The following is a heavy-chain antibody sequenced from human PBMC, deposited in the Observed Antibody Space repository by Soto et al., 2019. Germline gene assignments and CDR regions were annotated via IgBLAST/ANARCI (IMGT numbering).Heavy chain of an antibody. V-gene: IGHV3-73*01. J-gene: IGHJ3*02. CDR3: TRPNYDFWSGYYPTIDAFDI. CDR2: IRSKANSYAT. CDR1: GFTFSGSA. Sequence: PGGSLRLSCAASGFTFSGSAMHWVRQASGKGLEWVGRIRSKANSYATAYAASVKGRFTISRDDSKNTAYLQMNSLKTEDTAVYYCTRPNYDFWSGYYPTIDAFDIWGQGTMVTVSS. D-gene: IGHD3-3*01.